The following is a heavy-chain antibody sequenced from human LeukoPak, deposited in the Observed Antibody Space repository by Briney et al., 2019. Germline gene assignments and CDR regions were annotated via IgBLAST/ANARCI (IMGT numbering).Heavy chain of an antibody. D-gene: IGHD7-27*01. Sequence: SVEVSCKASGGTLSTHTITWVRQAPGQGLEWMGRIIPTLGITRYAQKFQGRVTITADKSTSTAYMDLSSLRSEDTAVYYWARDQDDWGGPYYYGMDVWGQGTTVTVSS. CDR2: IIPTLGIT. J-gene: IGHJ6*02. V-gene: IGHV1-69*04. CDR3: ARDQDDWGGPYYYGMDV. CDR1: GGTLSTHT.